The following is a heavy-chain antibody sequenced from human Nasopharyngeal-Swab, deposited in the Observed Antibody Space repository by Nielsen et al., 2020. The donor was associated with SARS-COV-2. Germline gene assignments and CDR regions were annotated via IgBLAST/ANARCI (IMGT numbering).Heavy chain of an antibody. Sequence: GESLTISCAASGFTFSSYGMHWVRQAPGKGLEWVAVISYDGSNKYYADSVKGRFTISRDNSKNTLYLQMNSLRAEDTAVYYCAHNRIGYYYYRDVWGKGTTVTVSS. CDR1: GFTFSSYG. J-gene: IGHJ6*03. CDR2: ISYDGSNK. CDR3: AHNRIGYYYYRDV. V-gene: IGHV3-30*03. D-gene: IGHD1-1*01.